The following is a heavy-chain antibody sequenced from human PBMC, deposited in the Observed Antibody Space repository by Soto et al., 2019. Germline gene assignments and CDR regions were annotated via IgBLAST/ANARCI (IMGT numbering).Heavy chain of an antibody. V-gene: IGHV3-30-3*01. J-gene: IGHJ5*02. Sequence: SLRLSCAASGFTFSSYAMHWVRQAPGKGLEWVAVISYDGSNKYYADSVKGRFTISRDNSKNTLYLQMNSLRAEDTAVYYCARDEGESYFNWFDPWGQGTLVTVSS. CDR1: GFTFSSYA. CDR3: ARDEGESYFNWFDP. CDR2: ISYDGSNK. D-gene: IGHD1-26*01.